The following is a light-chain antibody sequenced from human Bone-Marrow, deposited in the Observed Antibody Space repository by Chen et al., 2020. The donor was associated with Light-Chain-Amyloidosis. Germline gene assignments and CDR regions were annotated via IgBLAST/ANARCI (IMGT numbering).Light chain of an antibody. Sequence: QSALTQPASVSGSPGQSITISCTGTSSDVGGYEYVSWYQQHPGKAPKLMIYEVTNRPLGVSNRFSGSKSGNTASLTISGLQAEDEADYYCLSYTSNSTRVFGGGTKLTVL. J-gene: IGLJ3*02. CDR2: EVT. V-gene: IGLV2-14*01. CDR1: SSDVGGYEY. CDR3: LSYTSNSTRV.